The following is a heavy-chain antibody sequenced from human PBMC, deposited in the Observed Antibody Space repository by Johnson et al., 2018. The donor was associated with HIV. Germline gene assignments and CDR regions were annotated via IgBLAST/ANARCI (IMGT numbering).Heavy chain of an antibody. V-gene: IGHV3-33*01. J-gene: IGHJ3*02. Sequence: HVQLVESGGGVVQPGRSLRLSCAASGFTFSSYGMHWVRQAPGKGLEWVAVIGYDGSVKYYADSVKGRFTISRDNSKNTLYLQMNSLRAEDTAVYYCARPVSPWSAYDAFDIWGQGTMVTVSS. CDR3: ARPVSPWSAYDAFDI. CDR1: GFTFSSYG. D-gene: IGHD2-8*02. CDR2: IGYDGSVK.